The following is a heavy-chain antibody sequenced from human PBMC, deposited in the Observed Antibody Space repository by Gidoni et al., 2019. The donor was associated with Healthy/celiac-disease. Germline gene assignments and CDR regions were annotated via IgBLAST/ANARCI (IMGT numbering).Heavy chain of an antibody. D-gene: IGHD6-13*01. V-gene: IGHV3-48*01. CDR2: ISSSSSTI. CDR1: GFTFSSYS. CDR3: ASQKTYSSSWYSPQSYYYYGMDV. J-gene: IGHJ6*02. Sequence: EVQLVESGGGLVQPGGSLRLSCAASGFTFSSYSMNWVRQAPGKGLEWVSYISSSSSTIYYADSVKGRFTISRDNAKNSLYLQMNSLRAEDTAVYYCASQKTYSSSWYSPQSYYYYGMDVWGQGTTVTVSS.